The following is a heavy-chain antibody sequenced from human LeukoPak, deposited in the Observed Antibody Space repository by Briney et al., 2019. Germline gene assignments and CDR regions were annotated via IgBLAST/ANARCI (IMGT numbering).Heavy chain of an antibody. CDR3: ARATRPLYDFWSGYYGEFDY. Sequence: ASVKVSCKASGYTFTGYYMHWVRQAPGQGLEWMGWINPNSGGTSYAQKFRGRVTMTRDTSISTAYMELSRLRSDDTAVYYCARATRPLYDFWSGYYGEFDYWGQGTLVTVSS. J-gene: IGHJ4*02. D-gene: IGHD3-3*01. V-gene: IGHV1-2*02. CDR1: GYTFTGYY. CDR2: INPNSGGT.